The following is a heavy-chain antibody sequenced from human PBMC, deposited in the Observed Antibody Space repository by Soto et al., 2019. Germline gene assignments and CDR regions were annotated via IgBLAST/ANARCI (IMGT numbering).Heavy chain of an antibody. J-gene: IGHJ4*02. V-gene: IGHV4-38-2*01. Sequence: PSETLSLTCAVSGHSISSGYYWGWIRQPPGKGLEWIGRFYHSGSTYYNPSLKSRVTISVDTPKNQFSLKRSSVTAADTAVYYSARGESYRSGNYFDFWGQGTLVTVSS. CDR2: FYHSGST. D-gene: IGHD3-10*01. CDR1: GHSISSGYY. CDR3: ARGESYRSGNYFDF.